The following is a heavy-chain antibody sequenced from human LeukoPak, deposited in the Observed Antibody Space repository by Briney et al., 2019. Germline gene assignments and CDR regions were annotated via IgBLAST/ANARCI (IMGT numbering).Heavy chain of an antibody. V-gene: IGHV4-38-2*02. CDR3: ARWYYDILTGYYTGPRYVDY. CDR2: IYHSGST. J-gene: IGHJ4*02. CDR1: GYSISSGYY. Sequence: PSQTLSLTCTVSGYSISSGYYWGWIRQPPGKGLEWIGSIYHSGSTYYNPSLKSRVTISVDTSKNQFSLKLSSVTAADTAVYYCARWYYDILTGYYTGPRYVDYWGQGTLVTVSS. D-gene: IGHD3-9*01.